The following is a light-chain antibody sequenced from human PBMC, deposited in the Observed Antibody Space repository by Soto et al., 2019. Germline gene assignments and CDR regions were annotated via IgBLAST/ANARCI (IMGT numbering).Light chain of an antibody. CDR2: SNN. CDR1: SSNIGSNT. J-gene: IGLJ3*02. Sequence: QSVLTQPPSASGTPGQRVTISCSGSSSNIGSNTVNWYQQLPGTAPKLLIYSNNHRPSGVPDRFSGSKSGTSASLDISGLQSEDEADYYCAAWDDSLNGWVFGGGTKLTVL. CDR3: AAWDDSLNGWV. V-gene: IGLV1-44*01.